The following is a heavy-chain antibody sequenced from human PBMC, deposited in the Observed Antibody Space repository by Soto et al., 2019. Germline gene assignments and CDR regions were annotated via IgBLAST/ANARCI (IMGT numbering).Heavy chain of an antibody. CDR1: GFTFDDYA. CDR2: ISWNSGDI. CDR3: AKDAIHVLLGYTYGAGGMDV. D-gene: IGHD5-18*01. J-gene: IGHJ6*02. Sequence: GGSLRLSCAASGFTFDDYAMHWVRLAPGKGLEWVSGISWNSGDIYYADSVEGRFTISRDNAKNSLYLQMNSLRPDDTAMYYCAKDAIHVLLGYTYGAGGMDVWGQGTTVTVSS. V-gene: IGHV3-9*01.